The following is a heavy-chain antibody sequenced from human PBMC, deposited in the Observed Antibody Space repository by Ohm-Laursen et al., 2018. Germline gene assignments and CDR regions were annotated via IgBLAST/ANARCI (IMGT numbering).Heavy chain of an antibody. D-gene: IGHD3-16*01. J-gene: IGHJ6*02. Sequence: SLRLSCSAPGFTFSGYAMSWVRQAPGKGLEWVSGTSGSGDSSDYADSVKGRFTISRDNSKNALYLQMNSLRAEDTAVYYCAKGQPILITFGGARMDVWGQGTRVTVSS. CDR1: GFTFSGYA. V-gene: IGHV3-23*01. CDR3: AKGQPILITFGGARMDV. CDR2: TSGSGDSS.